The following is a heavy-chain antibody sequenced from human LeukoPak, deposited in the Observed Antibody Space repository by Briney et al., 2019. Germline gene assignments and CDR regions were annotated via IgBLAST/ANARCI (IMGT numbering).Heavy chain of an antibody. CDR3: AKDPDGYNSYAHFDY. CDR1: GFTFSSYG. J-gene: IGHJ4*02. CDR2: ISYDGSNK. V-gene: IGHV3-30*18. Sequence: PGGSLRLSCAASGFTFSSYGMHWVRQAPGKGLEWVAVISYDGSNKYYADSVKGRFTISRDNSKNTLYLQMNSLRAEDTAVYYCAKDPDGYNSYAHFDYWGQGTLVTVSS. D-gene: IGHD5-24*01.